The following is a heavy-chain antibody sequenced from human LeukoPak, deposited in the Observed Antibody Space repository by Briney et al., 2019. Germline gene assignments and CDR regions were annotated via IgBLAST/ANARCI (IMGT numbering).Heavy chain of an antibody. J-gene: IGHJ4*02. V-gene: IGHV1-24*01. CDR1: GYTLTELS. CDR2: FDPEDGET. D-gene: IGHD4-17*01. CDR3: ATVHGLEFGDVGLGY. Sequence: GASVKVSGKVSGYTLTELSMHWVRQAPGKGLEWMGGFDPEDGETIYAQKFQGGVTMTEDTSTDTAYMELSSLRSEDTAVYYCATVHGLEFGDVGLGYWGQGTLVTVSS.